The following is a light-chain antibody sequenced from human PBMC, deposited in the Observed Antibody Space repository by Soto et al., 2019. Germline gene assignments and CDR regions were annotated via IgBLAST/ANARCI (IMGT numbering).Light chain of an antibody. CDR3: SSYTGTNTRV. Sequence: QSVLTQPASVSGSPGQSIIISCTGTINDVGGYNFVSWYQQYPGKAPKLMIYEVTNRPSGVSNRFSGSKSGNTASLTISGLQAEDEADYYCSSYTGTNTRVFGTGTKLTVL. CDR2: EVT. CDR1: INDVGGYNF. J-gene: IGLJ1*01. V-gene: IGLV2-14*01.